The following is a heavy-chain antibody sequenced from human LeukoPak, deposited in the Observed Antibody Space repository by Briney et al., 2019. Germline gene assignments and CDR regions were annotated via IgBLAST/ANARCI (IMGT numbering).Heavy chain of an antibody. V-gene: IGHV4-39*07. CDR1: SGSISTSNYY. Sequence: PSETLSLTCTVSSGSISTSNYYWGWVRQPPGKALEWIGNIFYSGSTYYSPSLKSRVTISVDTSKNQFSLKLSSVTAADTAVYYCARETHTDTAMDHFDYWGQGTLVTVSS. CDR3: ARETHTDTAMDHFDY. D-gene: IGHD5-18*01. J-gene: IGHJ4*02. CDR2: IFYSGST.